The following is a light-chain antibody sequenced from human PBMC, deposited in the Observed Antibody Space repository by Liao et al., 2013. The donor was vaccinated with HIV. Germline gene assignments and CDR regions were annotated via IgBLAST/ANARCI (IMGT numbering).Light chain of an antibody. CDR2: QND. CDR1: KLGDKY. CDR3: QAWDSNSANYV. Sequence: SYELTQPPSVSVSPGQTASITCSGDKLGDKYACWYQQRPGQSPLVVIYQNDRRPSGIPERFSGSNSGNTATLTISGAQALDEADYYCQAWDSNSANYVFGTGTKLTVL. V-gene: IGLV3-1*01. J-gene: IGLJ1*01.